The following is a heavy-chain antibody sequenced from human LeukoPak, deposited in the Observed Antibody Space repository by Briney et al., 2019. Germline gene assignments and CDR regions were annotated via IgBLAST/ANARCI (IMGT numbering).Heavy chain of an antibody. CDR3: ARDRDYCGTHIQY. D-gene: IGHD4-23*01. CDR2: MNPNSGNT. J-gene: IGHJ4*02. V-gene: IGHV1-8*01. Sequence: ASVKVSCKASGYTFTSYDINWVRQATGQGLEWMGWMNPNSGNTGYAQKFQGRVTMTRNTSISTAYMELSSLRAEDTAVYYCARDRDYCGTHIQYWGQGTLVTVSS. CDR1: GYTFTSYD.